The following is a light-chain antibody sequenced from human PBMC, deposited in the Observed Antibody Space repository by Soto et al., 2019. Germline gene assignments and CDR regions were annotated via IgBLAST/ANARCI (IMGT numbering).Light chain of an antibody. CDR2: DVS. CDR3: CSYAGSYIWV. J-gene: IGLJ3*02. CDR1: SSDVGGYDY. Sequence: QSALTQPRSVSGSPGQSVTISCTGTSSDVGGYDYVSWYQQRPGKAPKLMIYDVSKRPSGVPDRFSGSKSGNTASLTISGLQAEDEADYYCCSYAGSYIWVFGGGTKLTVL. V-gene: IGLV2-11*01.